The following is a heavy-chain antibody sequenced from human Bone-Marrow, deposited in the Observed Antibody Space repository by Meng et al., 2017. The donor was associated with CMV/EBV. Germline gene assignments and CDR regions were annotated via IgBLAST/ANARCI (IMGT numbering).Heavy chain of an antibody. V-gene: IGHV3-48*03. CDR1: GFTFSSYE. CDR2: ISSSGSTI. D-gene: IGHD5-18*01. CDR3: ARTAYSYELWGSYGMDV. Sequence: LSLTCAASGFTFSSYEMNWVRQAPGKGLEWVSYISSSGSTIYYADSVKGRFTISRDNAKNSLYLQMNSLRAEDTAVYYCARTAYSYELWGSYGMDVWAQGTTATFSS. J-gene: IGHJ6*02.